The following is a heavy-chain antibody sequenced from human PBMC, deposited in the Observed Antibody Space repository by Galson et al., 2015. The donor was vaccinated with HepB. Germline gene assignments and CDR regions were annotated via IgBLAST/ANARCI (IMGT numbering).Heavy chain of an antibody. CDR1: GFTFTSSA. J-gene: IGHJ3*02. V-gene: IGHV1-58*01. D-gene: IGHD4-17*01. CDR3: AADFFYGSAFDI. Sequence: SVKVSCKASGFTFTSSAVQWVRQARGQRLEWIGCIVVGSGNTNYAQKFQERVTITRDMSTSTAYMELSSLRSEDTAVYYCAADFFYGSAFDIWGQGTMVTVSS. CDR2: IVVGSGNT.